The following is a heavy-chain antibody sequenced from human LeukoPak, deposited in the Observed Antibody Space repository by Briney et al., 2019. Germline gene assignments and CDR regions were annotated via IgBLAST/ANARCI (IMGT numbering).Heavy chain of an antibody. V-gene: IGHV1-2*02. J-gene: IGHJ6*03. CDR3: TTTVADHYYYYYMDV. CDR1: GYTFTGYY. CDR2: INPNSGGT. D-gene: IGHD4-23*01. Sequence: ASVKVSCKASGYTFTGYYMHWVRQAPGQGLEWMGWINPNSGGTNYAQKFQGRVTMTRDTSTSTAYMELSSLRSEDTAVYYCTTTVADHYYYYYMDVWGKGTTVTVSS.